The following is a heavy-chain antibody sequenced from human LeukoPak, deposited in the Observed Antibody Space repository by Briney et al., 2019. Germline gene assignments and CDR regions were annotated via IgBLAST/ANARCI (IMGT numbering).Heavy chain of an antibody. CDR3: ARQGGSSSPHYYYYMDV. CDR2: IFHSGNT. J-gene: IGHJ6*03. V-gene: IGHV4-38-2*01. D-gene: IGHD6-13*01. CDR1: GYSISSGYY. Sequence: PSETLSLTCAVSGYSISSGYYWGWFRQPPGKGLEWIGCIFHSGNTYYNPSLKSRVSISVDTSKNHFSLKLTSVTAADSAVYYCARQGGSSSPHYYYYMDVWGKGTTVTVSS.